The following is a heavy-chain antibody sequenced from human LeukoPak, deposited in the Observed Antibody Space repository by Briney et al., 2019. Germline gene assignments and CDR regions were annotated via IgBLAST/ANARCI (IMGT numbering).Heavy chain of an antibody. Sequence: GGSLRLSCAASGFTFSSCAMNWVRQAPGKGLEWVSGISGSGGNTYYADSVKGRFTISRDNSKNTLYLQMNSLRAEDTAVYYCAKRGQYTNTAADYWGQGTLVTVSS. CDR3: AKRGQYTNTAADY. CDR2: ISGSGGNT. V-gene: IGHV3-23*01. J-gene: IGHJ4*02. D-gene: IGHD2-2*02. CDR1: GFTFSSCA.